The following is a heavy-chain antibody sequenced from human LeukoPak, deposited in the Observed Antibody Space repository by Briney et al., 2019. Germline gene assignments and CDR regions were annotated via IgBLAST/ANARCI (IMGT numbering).Heavy chain of an antibody. CDR1: GFTFSDYY. V-gene: IGHV3-11*06. CDR2: ISGSSSHI. CDR3: ARDQIGSW. J-gene: IGHJ4*02. Sequence: GGSLRLSCEASGFTFSDYYMSWIRQAPGKGLEWISYISGSSSHINYADSVKGRFAISRDNAKKSVYLQMDSLRAEDTAVYYCARDQIGSWWGQGTLVIVSS. D-gene: IGHD6-13*01.